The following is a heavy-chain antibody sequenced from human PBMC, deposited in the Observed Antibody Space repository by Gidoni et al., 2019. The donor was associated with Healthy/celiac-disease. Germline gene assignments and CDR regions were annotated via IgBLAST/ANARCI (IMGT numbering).Heavy chain of an antibody. D-gene: IGHD4-17*01. CDR2: IPYDGSNK. CDR1: GFTFSSYA. Sequence: QVQLVESGGGVVQPGRSLRLSCAASGFTFSSYAMHWVRQAPGKGLGGVAVIPYDGSNKYYADSVKGRFTISRDKSKNTLYLQMNSLRAEDTAVYYCARYLQTTLWNWFDPWGQGTLVTVSS. V-gene: IGHV3-30*04. J-gene: IGHJ5*02. CDR3: ARYLQTTLWNWFDP.